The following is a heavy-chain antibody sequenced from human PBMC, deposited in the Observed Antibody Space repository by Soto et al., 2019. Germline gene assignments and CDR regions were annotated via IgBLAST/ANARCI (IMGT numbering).Heavy chain of an antibody. CDR3: ARVLGNDAFDI. CDR2: IYHSGST. D-gene: IGHD3-3*02. J-gene: IGHJ3*02. V-gene: IGHV4-4*02. CDR1: GGSISSSNW. Sequence: QVQLQESGPGLVKPSGTLSLTCAVSGGSISSSNWWSWVRQPPGKGVEWMGEIYHSGSTNYNPSLKRRVTISVDKSNNQFSLKLSSVTAAETAVYYCARVLGNDAFDIWGQGTMVTVSS.